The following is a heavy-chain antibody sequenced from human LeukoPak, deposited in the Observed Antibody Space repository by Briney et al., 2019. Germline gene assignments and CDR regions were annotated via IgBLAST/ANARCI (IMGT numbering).Heavy chain of an antibody. CDR3: ARAEGSGSSFDY. J-gene: IGHJ4*02. CDR2: ISSSSTYI. V-gene: IGHV3-21*01. CDR1: GFPFRSFN. D-gene: IGHD3-10*01. Sequence: GGSLRLSCVASGFPFRSFNMNWVRQAPGEGLEWVSYISSSSTYIYYADSVKGRFTISRDNAKNSLYLQMNRLRVEDTAVYYCARAEGSGSSFDYWGQGTLVTVSS.